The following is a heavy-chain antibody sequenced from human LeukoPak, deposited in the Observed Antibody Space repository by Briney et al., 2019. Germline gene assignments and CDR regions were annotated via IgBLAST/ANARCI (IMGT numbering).Heavy chain of an antibody. J-gene: IGHJ4*02. CDR2: ISGSGGST. V-gene: IGHV3-23*01. CDR3: AKRTGSGWFPSYYFDY. Sequence: GGSLRLSCAASGFTFSSYAMSWVRQAPGRGLEWVSGISGSGGSTNYADSVKGRLTISRDNSKNTPYLQMNSLRAEDTAVYYCAKRTGSGWFPSYYFDYWGQGTLVTVSS. D-gene: IGHD2-8*02. CDR1: GFTFSSYA.